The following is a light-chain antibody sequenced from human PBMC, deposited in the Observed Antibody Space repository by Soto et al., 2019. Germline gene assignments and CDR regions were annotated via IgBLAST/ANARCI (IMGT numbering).Light chain of an antibody. CDR3: CSYAGSYTFVV. V-gene: IGLV2-11*01. Sequence: QSALTQPRSVSGAPGQAVTISCTGTSSDVGAFTYVSWYQQHPGKAPKLMIYGVTKRPSGVPDRFSGSKSGNTASLTISGLQAGDEADYYCCSYAGSYTFVVFGGGTKLTVL. CDR2: GVT. CDR1: SSDVGAFTY. J-gene: IGLJ2*01.